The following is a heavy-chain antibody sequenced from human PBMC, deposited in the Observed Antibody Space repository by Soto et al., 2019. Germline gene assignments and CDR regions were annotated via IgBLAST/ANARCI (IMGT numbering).Heavy chain of an antibody. J-gene: IGHJ5*02. CDR1: GFTFSSYW. CDR2: IKQDGSEK. Sequence: EVQLVESGGGLVQPGGSLRLSCAASGFTFSSYWMSWVRQAPGKGLEWVANIKQDGSEKYYVDSVKGRFTISRDNAKNSLYLQMNSLRAEDTAVYYCARVQPSITGTIWFDPWGQGTLVTVSS. CDR3: ARVQPSITGTIWFDP. V-gene: IGHV3-7*03. D-gene: IGHD1-7*01.